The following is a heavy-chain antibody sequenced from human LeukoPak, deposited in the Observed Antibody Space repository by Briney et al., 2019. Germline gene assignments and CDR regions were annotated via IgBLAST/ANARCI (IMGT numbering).Heavy chain of an antibody. CDR2: ISTSSFI. V-gene: IGHV3-21*01. D-gene: IGHD6-19*01. CDR1: GFTFRTYS. J-gene: IGHJ4*02. Sequence: PGGSLRLSCVVSGFTFRTYSMNWVRQAPGKGLEWVSSISTSSFIYYADSVKGRFTISRDNAKNSLFLQMNSLRAEDTAVYYCSRGAGNSSGWNDFDYWGQGTLVTVSS. CDR3: SRGAGNSSGWNDFDY.